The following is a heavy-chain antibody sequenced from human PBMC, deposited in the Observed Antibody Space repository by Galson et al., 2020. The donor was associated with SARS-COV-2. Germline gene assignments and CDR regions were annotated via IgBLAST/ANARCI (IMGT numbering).Heavy chain of an antibody. CDR1: GFTFSSYA. V-gene: IGHV3-30-3*01. CDR2: ISYDESNK. D-gene: IGHD5-18*01. J-gene: IGHJ4*02. CDR3: ATPRRIQLWSDLDY. Sequence: GGSLRLSCAASGFTFSSYAMHWVRQAPGKGLEWVAVISYDESNKYYADSVKGRFTISRDNSKNTLYLQMNSLRAEDTAVYYCATPRRIQLWSDLDYWGQGTLVTVSS.